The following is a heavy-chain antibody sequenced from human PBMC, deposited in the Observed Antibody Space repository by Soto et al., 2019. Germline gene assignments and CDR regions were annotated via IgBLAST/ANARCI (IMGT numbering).Heavy chain of an antibody. V-gene: IGHV2-70*01. Sequence: SGPTLVNPTHTLTLTCTFSGFSLSTSGMCVSWIRQPPGKALEWLALIDWDEYKYCSTSLKARLTISKDTPKNRVVLTMTNMDPVDTATYYCAWIRGVTTGYYYYGMDVWGQGTTVTVSS. D-gene: IGHD4-17*01. CDR1: GFSLSTSGMC. CDR3: AWIRGVTTGYYYYGMDV. J-gene: IGHJ6*02. CDR2: IDWDEYK.